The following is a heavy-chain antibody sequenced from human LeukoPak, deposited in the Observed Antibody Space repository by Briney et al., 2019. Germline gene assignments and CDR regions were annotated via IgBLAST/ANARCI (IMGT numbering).Heavy chain of an antibody. CDR3: ARGHRHYGDYTVLGY. J-gene: IGHJ4*02. CDR1: GYAFTSYD. CDR2: INPNSGNT. Sequence: GASVKVSCKASGYAFTSYDINWVRQATGQGLEWMGWINPNSGNTGYAQKFQGRVTMTRNTSISTAYMELSSLRSEDTAVYYCARGHRHYGDYTVLGYWGQGTLVTVSS. V-gene: IGHV1-8*01. D-gene: IGHD4-17*01.